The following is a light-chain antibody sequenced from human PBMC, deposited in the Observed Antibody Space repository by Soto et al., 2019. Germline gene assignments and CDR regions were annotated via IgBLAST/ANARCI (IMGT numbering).Light chain of an antibody. CDR1: QSVNNK. J-gene: IGKJ4*01. Sequence: EIVMTQSPATLSVSPGERVTLSCRASQSVNNKVAWYQQKPGQAPRLLIFGASTRATGIPARFSGSGSVTEFTLTISSLQSEDFAVYYCQQYNKWPPLTFGGGTKVEI. CDR2: GAS. V-gene: IGKV3-15*01. CDR3: QQYNKWPPLT.